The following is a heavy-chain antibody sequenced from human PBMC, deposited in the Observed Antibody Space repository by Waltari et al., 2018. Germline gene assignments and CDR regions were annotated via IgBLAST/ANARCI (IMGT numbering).Heavy chain of an antibody. V-gene: IGHV3-30*18. J-gene: IGHJ4*02. CDR1: GFTFSSYD. CDR3: AKDWYCSSTSCYSLDY. D-gene: IGHD2-2*01. CDR2: ISYNGNDK. Sequence: QVQLVESGGGVVQPGRSLRLSCAASGFTFSSYDMHWFRQAPGKGLEWVAVISYNGNDKYYADSVKGRFTISRDNSKKTLYLQMNSLRAEDTAVYYCAKDWYCSSTSCYSLDYWGQGTLVTVSS.